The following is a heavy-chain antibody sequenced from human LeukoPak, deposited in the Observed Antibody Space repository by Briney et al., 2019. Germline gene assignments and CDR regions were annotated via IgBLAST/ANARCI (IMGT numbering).Heavy chain of an antibody. CDR1: GFTFRSHA. V-gene: IGHV3-23*01. CDR3: ARDQKIAAAGTGTFDP. CDR2: IYENGGTT. D-gene: IGHD6-13*01. J-gene: IGHJ5*02. Sequence: PGGSLRLSCVGSGFTFRSHAMSWVRQAPEKGLEFVSGIYENGGTTYYADSVKGRFSISRDNSKNTLYLQMNSLRAEDTAVYYCARDQKIAAAGTGTFDPWGQGTLVTVSS.